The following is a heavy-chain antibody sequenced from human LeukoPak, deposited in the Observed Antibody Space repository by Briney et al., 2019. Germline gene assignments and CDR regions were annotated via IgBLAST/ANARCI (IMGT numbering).Heavy chain of an antibody. CDR2: VSSSGDRT. J-gene: IGHJ4*02. Sequence: GGSLRLSCAASGFTFSSYAMSWVRQAPGKGLEWVSSVSSSGDRTFYADSVKDRFAISRDNSKNTLYLQMSRLRAEDTAVYYCAKDRPNYHESNGHYYRRDGDYWGQGTLVTVSS. CDR1: GFTFSSYA. CDR3: AKDRPNYHESNGHYYRRDGDY. D-gene: IGHD3-22*01. V-gene: IGHV3-23*01.